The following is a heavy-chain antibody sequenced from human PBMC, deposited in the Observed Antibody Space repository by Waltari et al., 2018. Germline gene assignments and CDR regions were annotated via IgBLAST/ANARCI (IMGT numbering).Heavy chain of an antibody. Sequence: QVQLVESGGGVVQPGGSLRLSCAASGFTFSSYGMHWVRQAPGKGLEWVAFIRYDGSNKYYADSVKGRFPIARDNSKNTLYLQMNSLRAEDTAVYYCAKDTEIAAAGSPPPAWGQGTLVTVSS. CDR1: GFTFSSYG. CDR3: AKDTEIAAAGSPPPA. J-gene: IGHJ5*02. V-gene: IGHV3-30*02. D-gene: IGHD6-13*01. CDR2: IRYDGSNK.